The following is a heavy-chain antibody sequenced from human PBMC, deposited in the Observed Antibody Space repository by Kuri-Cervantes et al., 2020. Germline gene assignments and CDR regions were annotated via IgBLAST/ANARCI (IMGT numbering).Heavy chain of an antibody. CDR2: IYYTGTT. J-gene: IGHJ4*02. CDR3: ATHPGLDY. CDR1: GGSMSSHY. V-gene: IGHV4-59*08. Sequence: ESLKISCTVSGGSMSSHYWTWIRQSPGKGLEWIGYIYYTGTTNYNPSLKRRVTISVDTSKNQFSLKMSSVTAADTAVYYCATHPGLDYWGQGTLVTVSS.